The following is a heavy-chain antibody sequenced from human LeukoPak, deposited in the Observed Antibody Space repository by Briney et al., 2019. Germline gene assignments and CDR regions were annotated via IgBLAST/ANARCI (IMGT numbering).Heavy chain of an antibody. J-gene: IGHJ4*02. CDR2: ISSSSSTI. D-gene: IGHD2-21*02. V-gene: IGHV3-48*04. CDR3: ARIPPCGDWAYFDY. CDR1: GFTFSRNS. Sequence: GGSLRLSCAASGFTFSRNSMNWVRQAPGKGLEWVSYISSSSSTIYYADSVKGRFTIYRDNAKNSLYLQMNSLRAEDTAVYYCARIPPCGDWAYFDYWGQGTLVTVSS.